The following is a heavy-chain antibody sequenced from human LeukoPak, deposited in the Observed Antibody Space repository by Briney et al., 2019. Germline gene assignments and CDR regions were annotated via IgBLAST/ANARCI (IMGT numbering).Heavy chain of an antibody. V-gene: IGHV3-7*02. Sequence: GGSLRLSCAASGFAFSTYWMSWVRQAPGKGLEWVANTKGDGSDKYYLDSLKGRFTVSRDNAKNSLYLQVNSLRADDTAVYYCASLFGSGTYYQFDLWGQGTLVTVSS. D-gene: IGHD3-10*01. J-gene: IGHJ4*02. CDR3: ASLFGSGTYYQFDL. CDR2: TKGDGSDK. CDR1: GFAFSTYW.